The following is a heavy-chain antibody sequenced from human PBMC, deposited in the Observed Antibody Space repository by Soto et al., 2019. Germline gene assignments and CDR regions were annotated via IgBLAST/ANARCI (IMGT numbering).Heavy chain of an antibody. CDR2: ISYDGSIH. CDR3: ARRAYMISSESY. Sequence: GSLRRACSASGFPFSSHALHWVRQAPGKGLEWVAIISYDGSIHNYADSVKGRFTISRDNSKNTLYLQMNSLRAGDTAVYYCARRAYMISSESYWGRGTLVTVYS. V-gene: IGHV3-30-3*02. D-gene: IGHD3-16*01. J-gene: IGHJ4*02. CDR1: GFPFSSHA.